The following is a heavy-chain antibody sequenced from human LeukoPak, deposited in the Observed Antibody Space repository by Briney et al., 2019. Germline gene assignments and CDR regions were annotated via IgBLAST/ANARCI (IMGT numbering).Heavy chain of an antibody. Sequence: SETLSLTCTVSGGSISSYYWSWIRQPPGKGLEWIGYIYYSGSTNYNPSLKSRVTISVDTSKNQFSLKLSSVTAADTAVYYCARYYSSGWYVWFDPWGQGTLVTVSS. V-gene: IGHV4-59*08. D-gene: IGHD6-19*01. CDR1: GGSISSYY. CDR3: ARYYSSGWYVWFDP. CDR2: IYYSGST. J-gene: IGHJ5*02.